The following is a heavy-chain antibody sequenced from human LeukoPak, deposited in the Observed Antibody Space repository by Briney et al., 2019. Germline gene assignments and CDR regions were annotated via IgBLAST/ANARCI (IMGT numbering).Heavy chain of an antibody. J-gene: IGHJ3*02. CDR1: GFSFSIYN. CDR2: ISGSSSHV. D-gene: IGHD3-22*01. Sequence: GGSLRLSCEASGFSFSIYNMKWVRLAPGKGLEWVSSISGSSSHVWYADSVKGRFTSSRDNAKNSLYLQMSSLRVEDTAVYYCARDQYYSDSSGYPYDIWGQGTMVTVSS. V-gene: IGHV3-21*01. CDR3: ARDQYYSDSSGYPYDI.